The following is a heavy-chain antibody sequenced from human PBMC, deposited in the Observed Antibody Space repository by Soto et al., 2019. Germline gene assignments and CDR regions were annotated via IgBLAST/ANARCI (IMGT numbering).Heavy chain of an antibody. V-gene: IGHV1-69*12. CDR3: AREGVLEWLSLSYGMDV. Sequence: QVQLVQSGAEVKKPGSSVKVSCKASGGTFSSYAISWVRQAPGQGLEWMGGIIPIFGTANYAQKFQGRVTITADESTTTANMELSSLRSEDTAVYYCAREGVLEWLSLSYGMDVWGQGTTVTVSS. D-gene: IGHD3-3*01. CDR1: GGTFSSYA. J-gene: IGHJ6*02. CDR2: IIPIFGTA.